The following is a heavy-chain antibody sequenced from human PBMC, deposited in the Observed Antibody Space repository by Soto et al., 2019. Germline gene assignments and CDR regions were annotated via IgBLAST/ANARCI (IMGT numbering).Heavy chain of an antibody. CDR3: VKDESINWYSGHFRH. D-gene: IGHD6-13*01. V-gene: IGHV3-9*01. Sequence: EVQLVESGGGLVQPGRSLRLSCAASGFTFDDYAMHWVRQVPGKGLEWVSGINWNSGSIGYGDSVKGRFAISRDNAKNSLHLQMNSLSAEDKAFYYCVKDESINWYSGHFRHWGQGTLVTVS. CDR2: INWNSGSI. J-gene: IGHJ1*01. CDR1: GFTFDDYA.